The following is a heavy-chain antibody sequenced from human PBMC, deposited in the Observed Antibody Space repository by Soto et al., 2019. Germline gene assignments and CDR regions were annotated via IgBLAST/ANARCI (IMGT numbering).Heavy chain of an antibody. CDR1: GFTFSSYA. CDR3: ARGPRYYYDSSGYYQFDY. CDR2: ISYDGSNK. J-gene: IGHJ4*02. Sequence: GGSLRLSCAASGFTFSSYAMHWVRQAPGKGLEWVAVISYDGSNKYYADSVKGRFTISRDNSKNTLYLQMNSLRAEDTAVYYCARGPRYYYDSSGYYQFDYWGQGTLVTVSS. D-gene: IGHD3-22*01. V-gene: IGHV3-30-3*01.